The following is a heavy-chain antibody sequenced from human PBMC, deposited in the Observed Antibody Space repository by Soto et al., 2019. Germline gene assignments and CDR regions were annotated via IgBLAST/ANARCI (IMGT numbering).Heavy chain of an antibody. CDR2: IYWDDDK. V-gene: IGHV2-5*02. CDR1: GFSLSTSGVG. J-gene: IGHJ6*02. CDR3: PHSYCRRCYRSVHV. Sequence: QITLKESGPTLVKPTQTLTLTCTFSGFSLSTSGVGVGWIRQPPGKALEWLALIYWDDDKRYSPSLKSRLTITNDTSNTQVVLTMTNMYPVDTATYYCPHSYCRRCYRSVHVSGQVTTVTLSS. D-gene: IGHD2-15*01.